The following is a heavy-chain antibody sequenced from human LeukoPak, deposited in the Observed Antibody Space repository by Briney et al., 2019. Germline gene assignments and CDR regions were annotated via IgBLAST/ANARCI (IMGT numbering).Heavy chain of an antibody. D-gene: IGHD2-2*01. Sequence: GASVNVSCKASGYTFTTYALNWVRQAPGQGLEWMGWINTNTGNPTYAQGFTGRFVFSLDTSVNTAYLQISSLKAEDTAMYYCARVQGYCSVTSCYPHYWGQGTLVTVSS. CDR2: INTNTGNP. J-gene: IGHJ4*02. CDR3: ARVQGYCSVTSCYPHY. V-gene: IGHV7-4-1*02. CDR1: GYTFTTYA.